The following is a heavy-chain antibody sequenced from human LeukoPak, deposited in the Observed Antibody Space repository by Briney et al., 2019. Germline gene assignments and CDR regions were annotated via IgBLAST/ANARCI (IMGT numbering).Heavy chain of an antibody. CDR2: IYHSGST. D-gene: IGHD5-18*01. V-gene: IGHV4-30-2*01. CDR3: ARDDSEVSVKRGYSYGYNVL. Sequence: PSETLSLTCTVSGGSISSGGYYWSWIRQPPGKGLEWIGYIYHSGSTYYNPSLKSRVTISVDRSKNQFSLKLSSVTAADTAVYYCARDDSEVSVKRGYSYGYNVLWGQGTLVTVSS. J-gene: IGHJ4*02. CDR1: GGSISSGGYY.